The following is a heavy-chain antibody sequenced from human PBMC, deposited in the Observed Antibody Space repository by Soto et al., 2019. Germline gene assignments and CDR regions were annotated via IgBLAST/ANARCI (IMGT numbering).Heavy chain of an antibody. V-gene: IGHV3-30*03. CDR1: IFTFSDYG. CDR2: ISYDGTKE. J-gene: IGHJ5*02. Sequence: QVHLVESGGGVVQVGKSLRLSCAASIFTFSDYGMDWVRQAPGKGLEWVAFISYDGTKELYADSVKGRFAISRDNSQHTLYLQMNSLRTEDTAVYYCAREGSSMIVVNNWFATWGQGTLVTISS. CDR3: AREGSSMIVVNNWFAT. D-gene: IGHD3-22*01.